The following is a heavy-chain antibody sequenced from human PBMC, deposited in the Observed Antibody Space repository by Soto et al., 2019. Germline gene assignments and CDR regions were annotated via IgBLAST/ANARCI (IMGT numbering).Heavy chain of an antibody. J-gene: IGHJ3*02. V-gene: IGHV4-34*01. CDR2: INHSGNT. Sequence: SETLSLTCAFYGTSFSGYYWSLIRQPPQKGLEWIGEINHSGNTNYKPSLQSRVTISVETSKNQFSLKLSTVTAADTAVYYCARVNLLRFLESPHDIWGQGTMVTVSS. D-gene: IGHD3-3*01. CDR1: GTSFSGYY. CDR3: ARVNLLRFLESPHDI.